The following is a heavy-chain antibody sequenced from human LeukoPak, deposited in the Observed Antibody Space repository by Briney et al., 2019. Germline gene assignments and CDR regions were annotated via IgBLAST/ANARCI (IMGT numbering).Heavy chain of an antibody. CDR2: ISSSSSYM. D-gene: IGHD3-3*01. Sequence: SEGSLRLSCAASGFTFSSYNMNWVRQAPGKGLEWVSSISSSSSYMYYADSVKGRFTISRDNAKNSLYLQMNSLRAEDTAVYYCARELAPITIFGVVTPSAAFDIWGQGTMVTVSS. CDR1: GFTFSSYN. V-gene: IGHV3-21*01. J-gene: IGHJ3*02. CDR3: ARELAPITIFGVVTPSAAFDI.